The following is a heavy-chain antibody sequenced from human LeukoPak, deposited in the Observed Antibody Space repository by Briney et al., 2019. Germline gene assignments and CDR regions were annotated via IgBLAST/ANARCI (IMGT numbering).Heavy chain of an antibody. D-gene: IGHD3-10*01. CDR2: MNPNSGNT. J-gene: IGHJ4*02. V-gene: IGHV1-8*01. CDR3: ARDRYYYGSGSYFFDY. Sequence: GASVKVSCKASGYTFTSYDINWVRQATGQGLEWMGWMNPNSGNTGYAQKFQGRVTMTRNTSISTAYMELSSLRSEDTAVYYCARDRYYYGSGSYFFDYWGQGTLVTVSS. CDR1: GYTFTSYD.